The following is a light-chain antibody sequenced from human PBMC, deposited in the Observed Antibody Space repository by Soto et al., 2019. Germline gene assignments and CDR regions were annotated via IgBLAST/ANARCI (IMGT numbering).Light chain of an antibody. Sequence: QSVLTQPASVSVSPGQSITISCSATSSDIGAYDLVSWYQQHPGRAPKLIIYEGSHRFSGLSYRFSGSKSVNTASLTISGLQAEDEGDYYCTSFAPGRIYVFGSGTKVTVL. V-gene: IGLV2-14*03. CDR3: TSFAPGRIYV. CDR2: EGS. CDR1: SSDIGAYDL. J-gene: IGLJ1*01.